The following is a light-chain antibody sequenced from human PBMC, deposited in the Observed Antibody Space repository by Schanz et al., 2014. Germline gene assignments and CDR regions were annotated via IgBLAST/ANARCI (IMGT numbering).Light chain of an antibody. CDR1: QSVSSS. J-gene: IGKJ4*01. CDR3: QQYNTYPLT. Sequence: MTQSPGTLSFSAGERATLSCRASQSVSSSLVWYQQKPGQPPRLLIYGASTRATGIPAIFSGGGSGTEFTLTISSLQSEDVATYYCQQYNTYPLTFCGGTKVESK. V-gene: IGKV3-15*01. CDR2: GAS.